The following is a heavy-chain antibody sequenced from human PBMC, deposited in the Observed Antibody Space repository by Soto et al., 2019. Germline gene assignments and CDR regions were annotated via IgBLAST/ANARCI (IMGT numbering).Heavy chain of an antibody. Sequence: SETLXLTCAVSGGSISSCVYSWSWIRQPPGKGLEWIGYIYHSGSTYYNPSLKSRVTISVDRSKNQFSLKLSSVTAADTAVYYCARVPGPWGQGALVTV. CDR2: IYHSGST. CDR3: ARVPGP. V-gene: IGHV4-30-2*01. D-gene: IGHD7-27*01. J-gene: IGHJ4*02. CDR1: GGSISSCVYS.